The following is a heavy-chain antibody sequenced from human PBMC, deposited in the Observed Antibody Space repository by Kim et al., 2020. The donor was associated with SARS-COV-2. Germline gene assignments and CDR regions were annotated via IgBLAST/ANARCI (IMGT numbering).Heavy chain of an antibody. CDR3: ARDLAARPEFYWFDP. CDR2: ISAYNGNT. D-gene: IGHD6-6*01. Sequence: ASVKVSCKASGYTFTSYGISWVRQAPGQGLEWMGWISAYNGNTNYAQKLQGRVTRTTDTSTSTAYMELRSLRSDDTAVYYCARDLAARPEFYWFDPWGQGTLVTVSS. V-gene: IGHV1-18*01. J-gene: IGHJ5*02. CDR1: GYTFTSYG.